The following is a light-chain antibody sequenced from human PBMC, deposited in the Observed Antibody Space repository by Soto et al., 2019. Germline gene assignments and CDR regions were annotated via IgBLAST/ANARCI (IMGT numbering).Light chain of an antibody. V-gene: IGKV1-39*01. J-gene: IGKJ2*01. CDR2: AAS. Sequence: DIQMTQSPSSLSASIGDRVTITCRASQSISVYLNWYQQKPGKAPKSLIYAASSLHSGVPSRFSGSGSGTDFTLTISSLQPEDFPTYYCQQSYSLPTFGQGTKLEIK. CDR1: QSISVY. CDR3: QQSYSLPT.